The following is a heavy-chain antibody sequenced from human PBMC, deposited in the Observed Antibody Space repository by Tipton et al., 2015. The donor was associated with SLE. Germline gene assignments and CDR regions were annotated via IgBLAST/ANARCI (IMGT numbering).Heavy chain of an antibody. Sequence: TLSLTCAVSGYSIRRGYYWGWIRQPPGKGLEWIGIIYHTGKAYYNPSPKSRVTLSVDTSKNQFSLELSSVTAADTAVYYCARAPVYYGSGSYFLDYYYDMDVWGQGTTVTVSS. CDR1: GYSIRRGYY. J-gene: IGHJ6*02. D-gene: IGHD3-10*01. CDR3: ARAPVYYGSGSYFLDYYYDMDV. CDR2: IYHTGKA. V-gene: IGHV4-38-2*01.